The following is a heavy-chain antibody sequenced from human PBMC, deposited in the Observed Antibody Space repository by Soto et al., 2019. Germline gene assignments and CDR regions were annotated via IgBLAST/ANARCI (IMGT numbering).Heavy chain of an antibody. CDR1: GGSISSSSYY. J-gene: IGHJ4*02. CDR2: IYYSGST. V-gene: IGHV4-39*01. CDR3: ARHSGSYLAY. D-gene: IGHD1-26*01. Sequence: SETLSLTCTVSGGSISSSSYYWGWIRQPPGKGLEWIGSIYYSGSTYYNPSLKSRVTISVDTSKNQFSLKLSSVTAADTAVYYCARHSGSYLAYWGQGTLVTVSS.